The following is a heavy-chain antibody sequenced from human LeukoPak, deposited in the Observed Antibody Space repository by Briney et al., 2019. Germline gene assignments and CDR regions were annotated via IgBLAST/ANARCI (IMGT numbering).Heavy chain of an antibody. Sequence: SETLSLTCTVSGGSISSSSYYWGWIRQPPGKGLEWIGSICYSGSTYYNPSLKSQFTISVDTSKNQFSLKLSSVTAADTAVYYCARAVGYSSGWYENGVDYWGQGTLVTVSS. CDR1: GGSISSSSYY. V-gene: IGHV4-39*07. CDR3: ARAVGYSSGWYENGVDY. D-gene: IGHD6-19*01. CDR2: ICYSGST. J-gene: IGHJ4*02.